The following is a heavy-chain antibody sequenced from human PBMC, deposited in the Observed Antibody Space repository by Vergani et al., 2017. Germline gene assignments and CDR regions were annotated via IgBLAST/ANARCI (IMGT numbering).Heavy chain of an antibody. V-gene: IGHV3-23*01. Sequence: DSGRGLVQPGGSWRPSCAGPVSPFATTTMAYVRQAPGKGLGGFATTSSGGGDIFSAESVKGRFTISRDNSNNTLYLQLDSLKDEDPAVYYCTTAWVLYYLQGEYFQYWGRSTQGSVS. D-gene: IGHD3-10*01. CDR2: TSSGGGDI. CDR1: VSPFATTT. J-gene: IGHJ1*01. CDR3: TTAWVLYYLQGEYFQY.